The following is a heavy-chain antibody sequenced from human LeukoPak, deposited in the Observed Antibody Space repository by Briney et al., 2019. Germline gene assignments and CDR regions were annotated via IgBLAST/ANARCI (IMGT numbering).Heavy chain of an antibody. Sequence: PSETLSLTCAVYGGSFSGYYWSWIRQPPGKGLEWIGEINHSGSTNYNPSLKSRVTISVDTSKNQFSLKLNSVTAADTAVYYCARRWNYGRNYYIDVWGKGATVSVSS. CDR3: ARRWNYGRNYYIDV. CDR1: GGSFSGYY. J-gene: IGHJ6*03. D-gene: IGHD1-7*01. V-gene: IGHV4-34*01. CDR2: INHSGST.